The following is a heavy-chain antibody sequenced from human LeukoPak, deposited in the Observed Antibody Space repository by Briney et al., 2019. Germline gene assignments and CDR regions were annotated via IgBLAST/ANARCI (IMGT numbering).Heavy chain of an antibody. V-gene: IGHV1-69*05. J-gene: IGHJ1*01. D-gene: IGHD3-22*01. CDR1: GGTFSSYA. CDR3: ARAPLYYYDSSGYRPEYFQH. CDR2: IIPIFGTA. Sequence: GASVKVSCKASGGTFSSYAISWVRQAPGQGLEWMGRIIPIFGTANYAQKLQGRVTITTDESTSTAYMELSSLRSEDTAVYYCARAPLYYYDSSGYRPEYFQHWGQGTLVTVSS.